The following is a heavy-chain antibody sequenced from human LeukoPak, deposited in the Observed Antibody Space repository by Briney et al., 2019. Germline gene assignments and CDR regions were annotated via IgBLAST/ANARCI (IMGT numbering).Heavy chain of an antibody. CDR1: GFTFSNYA. V-gene: IGHV3-30*04. J-gene: IGHJ4*02. D-gene: IGHD3-10*01. CDR3: AKEVDPEWSGMWYGELFDS. CDR2: ISYDGRKE. Sequence: QPGGSLRLSCTASGFTFSNYATHWVRQAPGKGLEWVAVISYDGRKEYYEDSVKGRFTISRDNCKNTLFLQMDSLRGEDTALYYCAKEVDPEWSGMWYGELFDSWGQGTLVTVSS.